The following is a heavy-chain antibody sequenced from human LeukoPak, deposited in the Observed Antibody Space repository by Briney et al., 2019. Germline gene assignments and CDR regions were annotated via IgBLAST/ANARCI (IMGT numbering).Heavy chain of an antibody. V-gene: IGHV1-18*01. J-gene: IGHJ4*02. CDR3: ARTSGYGSSWHSY. CDR1: GGTFSSYA. D-gene: IGHD6-13*01. Sequence: ASVKVSCKASGGTFSSYAISWVRQAPGQGLEWMGWINVYNDDTKYAQQHQGRVTVTTDTSTSTAYMKLRSLRSDDTAVYYCARTSGYGSSWHSYWGQGTLVTVSS. CDR2: INVYNDDT.